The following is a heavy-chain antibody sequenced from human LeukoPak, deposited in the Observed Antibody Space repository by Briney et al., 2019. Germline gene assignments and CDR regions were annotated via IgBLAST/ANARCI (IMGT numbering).Heavy chain of an antibody. Sequence: SCKASGFTFTSSAMHWVRQAPGKGLEWVAVISYDGSNKYYADSVKGRFTISRDNSKNTLYLQMNSLRAEDTAVYYCARDRNLYYFDYWGQGTLVTVSS. V-gene: IGHV3-30-3*01. CDR1: GFTFTSSA. J-gene: IGHJ4*02. CDR2: ISYDGSNK. CDR3: ARDRNLYYFDY.